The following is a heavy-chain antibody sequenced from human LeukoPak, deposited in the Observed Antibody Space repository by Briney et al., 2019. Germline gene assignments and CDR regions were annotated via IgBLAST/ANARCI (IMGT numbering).Heavy chain of an antibody. Sequence: GGSLRLSCAASGFTFSSYAMHWVRQAPGKGLEWVAVISYDGSNKYYADSVKGRFTISRDNSKNTLYLQMNSLRAEDTAVYYCARDLQDYYDFWSGYYTHSTPPHWGQGTLVTVSS. V-gene: IGHV3-30-3*01. J-gene: IGHJ4*02. CDR2: ISYDGSNK. D-gene: IGHD3-3*01. CDR1: GFTFSSYA. CDR3: ARDLQDYYDFWSGYYTHSTPPH.